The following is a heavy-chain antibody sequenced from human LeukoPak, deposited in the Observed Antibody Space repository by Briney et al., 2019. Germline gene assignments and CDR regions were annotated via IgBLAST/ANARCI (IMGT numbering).Heavy chain of an antibody. CDR2: ISGSTHKI. CDR3: AGRVTGYSSGYVY. CDR1: GITFSNYA. Sequence: GGSLRLSCVASGITFSNYAASWVRQAPAKGLDWVSVISGSTHKIRYADSVKGRFTISRDNSENIVYLQMNNLRAEDTAVYYCAGRVTGYSSGYVYWGQGTLVTVSS. V-gene: IGHV3-23*01. D-gene: IGHD5-18*01. J-gene: IGHJ4*02.